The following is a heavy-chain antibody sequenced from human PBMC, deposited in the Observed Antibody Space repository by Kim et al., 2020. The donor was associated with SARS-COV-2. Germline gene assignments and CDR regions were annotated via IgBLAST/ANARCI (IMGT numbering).Heavy chain of an antibody. CDR3: ARVYCGGDCLSWRFPFDY. J-gene: IGHJ4*02. Sequence: GGSLRLSCAASGFTFSSYAMHWVRQAPGKGLEWVAVISYDGSNKYYADSVKGRFTISRDNSKNTLYLQMNSLRAEDTAVYYCARVYCGGDCLSWRFPFDYWGQGTLVTVSS. CDR2: ISYDGSNK. CDR1: GFTFSSYA. V-gene: IGHV3-30-3*01. D-gene: IGHD2-21*01.